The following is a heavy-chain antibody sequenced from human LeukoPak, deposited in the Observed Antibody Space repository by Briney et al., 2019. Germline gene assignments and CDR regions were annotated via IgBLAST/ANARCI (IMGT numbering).Heavy chain of an antibody. CDR3: ARGHYYYDSSGYYDPTDAFDI. V-gene: IGHV1-69*05. CDR1: GGTFSSYA. J-gene: IGHJ3*02. Sequence: SVKVSCMASGGTFSSYAISWVRQAPGQGLEWMGRIIPIFGTANYAQKFQGRVTITTDESTSTAYMELSSLRSEDTAVYYCARGHYYYDSSGYYDPTDAFDIWGQGTMVTVSS. D-gene: IGHD3-22*01. CDR2: IIPIFGTA.